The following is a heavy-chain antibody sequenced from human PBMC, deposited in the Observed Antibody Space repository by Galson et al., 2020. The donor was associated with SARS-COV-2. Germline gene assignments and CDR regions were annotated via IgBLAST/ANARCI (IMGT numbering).Heavy chain of an antibody. D-gene: IGHD1-1*01. CDR3: ARATSRGGWYNWIERRPYYYGMDV. J-gene: IGHJ6*02. Sequence: ASVKVSCKPSGYTFTSYGISWVRQAPGQGLEWMGWISAYNGNTNYAQKLQGRVTMTTDTSTSTAYMELRSLRSDDTAVYYCARATSRGGWYNWIERRPYYYGMDVWGQGTTVTVSS. V-gene: IGHV1-18*04. CDR2: ISAYNGNT. CDR1: GYTFTSYG.